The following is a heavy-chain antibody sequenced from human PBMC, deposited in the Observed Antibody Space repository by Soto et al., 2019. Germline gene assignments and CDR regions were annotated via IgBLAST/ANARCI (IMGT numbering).Heavy chain of an antibody. J-gene: IGHJ4*02. CDR1: GFTFATYV. CDR2: ISGSGGST. D-gene: IGHD1-20*01. CDR3: ARSKYNWNYWDY. V-gene: IGHV3-23*01. Sequence: PGGSLRLSCAASGFTFATYVMSWVRQAPGKGLEWVSAISGSGGSTYYADSVKGRFTISRDNSKNTLYLQMNSLRAEDTAVYYCARSKYNWNYWDYWGQGTLVTVS.